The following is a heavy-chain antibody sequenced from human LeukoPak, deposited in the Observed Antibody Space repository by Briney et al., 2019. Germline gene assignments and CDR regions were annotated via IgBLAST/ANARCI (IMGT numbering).Heavy chain of an antibody. J-gene: IGHJ6*02. Sequence: SQTLSLTCAISGDSVSSNSAAWNWIRQSPSRGLEWLGRTYYRSKWYNDYAVSVKSRITINPDTSKNQFSLQLNSVTPEDTAVYHCARDIVVVPAAQVPYYYGMDVWGQGTTVTVSS. CDR3: ARDIVVVPAAQVPYYYGMDV. CDR2: TYYRSKWYN. CDR1: GDSVSSNSAA. V-gene: IGHV6-1*01. D-gene: IGHD2-2*01.